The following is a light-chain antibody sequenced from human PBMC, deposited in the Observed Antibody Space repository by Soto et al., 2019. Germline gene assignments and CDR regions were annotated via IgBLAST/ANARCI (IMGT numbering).Light chain of an antibody. CDR3: QQYNSYV. CDR1: QSVSSN. Sequence: EIVMTQSPATLSVSPGERATLSCRASQSVSSNLAWYQQKPGQAPRLLIYGASTRATGIPARFSGSGSGTEFTLTISSLQSEDFAVYYCQQYNSYVFGPGTKVDIK. J-gene: IGKJ3*01. V-gene: IGKV3-15*01. CDR2: GAS.